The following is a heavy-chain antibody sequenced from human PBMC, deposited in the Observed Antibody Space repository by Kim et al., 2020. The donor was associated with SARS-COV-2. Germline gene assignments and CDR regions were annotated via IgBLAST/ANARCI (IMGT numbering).Heavy chain of an antibody. V-gene: IGHV4-59*01. Sequence: NPTLKIRVTTSVDTSKNQFSLKLSSVTAADTAVYYCARWTYYDILTGFRTWGQGTLVTVSS. CDR3: ARWTYYDILTGFRT. D-gene: IGHD3-9*01. J-gene: IGHJ5*02.